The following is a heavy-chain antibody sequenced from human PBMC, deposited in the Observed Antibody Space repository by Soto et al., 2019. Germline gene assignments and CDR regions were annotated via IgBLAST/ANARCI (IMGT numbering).Heavy chain of an antibody. CDR2: FFSDAER. V-gene: IGHV2-26*01. D-gene: IGHD4-17*01. CDR3: ARMDGDYNYYAMDV. J-gene: IGHJ6*02. Sequence: QVTLKESGPVLVKPTETLTLTCTVSGFSLTNPRMGVSWIRQPPGQPLEWLAHFFSDAERSYSASMQSRLTMSTDTSGSQVVLTMTNMDPVDTATYFCARMDGDYNYYAMDVWGQGTTVTVSS. CDR1: GFSLTNPRMG.